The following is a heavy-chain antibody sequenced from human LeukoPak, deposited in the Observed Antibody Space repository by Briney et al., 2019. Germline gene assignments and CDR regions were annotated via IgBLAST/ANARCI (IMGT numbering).Heavy chain of an antibody. CDR2: ISSSSYI. J-gene: IGHJ4*02. CDR3: ARDPAPPYYYDSSGYSDY. Sequence: GGSLRLSCAASGFTFSSYSMNWVRQAPGKGLEWVSSISSSSYIYYADSVKGRFTISRDNAKNSLYLQMNSLRAEDTAVYYCARDPAPPYYYDSSGYSDYWGQGTLVTVSS. D-gene: IGHD3-22*01. V-gene: IGHV3-21*01. CDR1: GFTFSSYS.